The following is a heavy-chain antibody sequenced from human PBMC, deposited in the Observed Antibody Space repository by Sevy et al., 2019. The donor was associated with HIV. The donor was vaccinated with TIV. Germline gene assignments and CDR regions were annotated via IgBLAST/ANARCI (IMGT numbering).Heavy chain of an antibody. CDR2: FDPEDGKT. Sequence: ASVKVSCKVSGYTLTELSIHWVRQAPGKGLEWLVTFDPEDGKTIYAQNFQGRVTMTEDTSTDTTYMELNSLRSEDTAVYYCASTRDYYDSSGYYFDYWGQGTLVTVSS. J-gene: IGHJ4*02. D-gene: IGHD3-22*01. CDR3: ASTRDYYDSSGYYFDY. CDR1: GYTLTELS. V-gene: IGHV1-24*01.